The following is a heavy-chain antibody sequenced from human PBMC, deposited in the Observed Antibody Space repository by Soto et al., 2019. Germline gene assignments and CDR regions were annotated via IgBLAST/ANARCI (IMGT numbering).Heavy chain of an antibody. V-gene: IGHV4-34*01. CDR2: MSHSGGN. D-gene: IGHD1-1*01. J-gene: IGHJ3*02. CDR3: ARVERGTATTVVDAFDI. CDR1: GGSVNSGNYY. Sequence: QVQLQQWGAGLLKPSETLSLTCAVFGGSVNSGNYYWSWIRQPPGKGLEGIGEMSHSGGNHFNPSLKSRVTISVDTSKNQFSLKMSSVTAADTALYYCARVERGTATTVVDAFDIWGPGTMVTVSS.